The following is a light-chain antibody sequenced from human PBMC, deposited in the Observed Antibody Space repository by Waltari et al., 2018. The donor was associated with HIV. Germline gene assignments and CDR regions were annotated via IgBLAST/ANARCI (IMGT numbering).Light chain of an antibody. V-gene: IGKV4-1*01. CDR2: WAS. Sequence: DIVMTQSPDSLAVSLGERATINCKSSQSILSTAGNRHYLAWYQQRPGQAPNLLIYWASTRESGVPDRFSDSGSGTDFTLTISSLQAEDVAVYYCQQYYGTPYTFGQGTKLDI. CDR1: QSILSTAGNRHY. J-gene: IGKJ2*01. CDR3: QQYYGTPYT.